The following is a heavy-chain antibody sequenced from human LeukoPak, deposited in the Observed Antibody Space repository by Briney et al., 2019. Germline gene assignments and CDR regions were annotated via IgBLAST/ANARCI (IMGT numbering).Heavy chain of an antibody. D-gene: IGHD3-16*02. CDR2: INHSGST. CDR1: GGSFSGYY. CDR3: ARGRGHHRVWGSYRTSYYFDY. Sequence: SETLSLTCAVYGGSFSGYYWSWIRQPPGKGLEWIGGINHSGSTNYNPSLKSRVTISVDTSKNQFSLKLSSVTAADTAVYYCARGRGHHRVWGSYRTSYYFDYWGQGTLVTVSS. J-gene: IGHJ4*02. V-gene: IGHV4-34*01.